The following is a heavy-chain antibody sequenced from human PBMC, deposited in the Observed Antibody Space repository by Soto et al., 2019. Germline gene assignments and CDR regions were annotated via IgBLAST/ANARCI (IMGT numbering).Heavy chain of an antibody. Sequence: EVQLVESGGGVVQPGGSLRLSCAASGFTVSTSWMHWVRQAPGKGLVWVSHIDSVERITNYADSVKGRFAISRDNAKNTLYLQMTSMRADDTAVYYWVMSHCAGGTCYGGFDPWCQGTLVTVSS. CDR2: IDSVERIT. V-gene: IGHV3-74*01. D-gene: IGHD1-7*01. CDR3: VMSHCAGGTCYGGFDP. CDR1: GFTVSTSW. J-gene: IGHJ5*02.